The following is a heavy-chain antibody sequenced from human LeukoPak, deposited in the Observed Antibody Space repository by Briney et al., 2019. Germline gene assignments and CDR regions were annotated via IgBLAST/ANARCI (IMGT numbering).Heavy chain of an antibody. V-gene: IGHV3-74*01. J-gene: IGHJ4*02. CDR1: GFTFSSYW. D-gene: IGHD3-16*02. CDR3: ARSDRAKGFDY. Sequence: GGSLRLSCAASGFTFSSYWMHWVRQAPGKGLVWVSRINSDGSSTSYADSVKGRFTISRNNAKNTLYLQMNSLRAEDTAVYYCARSDRAKGFDYWGQGTLVTVSS. CDR2: INSDGSST.